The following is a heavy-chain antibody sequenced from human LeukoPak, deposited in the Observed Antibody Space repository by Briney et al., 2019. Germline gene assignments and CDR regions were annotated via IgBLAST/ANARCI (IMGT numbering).Heavy chain of an antibody. J-gene: IGHJ6*02. CDR1: GYTFSGHY. D-gene: IGHD4-17*01. Sequence: GASVKVSCKASGYTFSGHYMHWVRQAPGQGLGWMGWINPNSGGTIYAQKFQGRVTMTRDTSVSTAYMELKTLTFDDTAVYYCARNEYGAFSYYFYGMDVWGQGTTVTVSS. V-gene: IGHV1-2*02. CDR2: INPNSGGT. CDR3: ARNEYGAFSYYFYGMDV.